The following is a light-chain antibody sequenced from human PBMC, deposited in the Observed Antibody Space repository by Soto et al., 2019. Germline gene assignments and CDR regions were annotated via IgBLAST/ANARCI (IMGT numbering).Light chain of an antibody. CDR1: XSNIGAHYD. J-gene: IGLJ2*01. CDR3: QSYDSSLSGPV. CDR2: GNS. V-gene: IGLV1-40*01. Sequence: QSVLTQPPSVSGAPGQRVTISCTGSXSNIGAHYDVHWYQQLPGTAPKVLIYGNSNRPSGVPDRFSGSKSGTSASLAITGLQAEDEADYYCQSYDSSLSGPVFGGGTKLTVL.